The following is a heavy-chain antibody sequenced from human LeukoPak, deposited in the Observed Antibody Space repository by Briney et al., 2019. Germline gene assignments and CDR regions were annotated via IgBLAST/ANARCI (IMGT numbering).Heavy chain of an antibody. CDR1: GGTISSYY. V-gene: IGHV4-4*07. J-gene: IGHJ5*02. D-gene: IGHD3-22*01. CDR2: IYTTGNT. CDR3: ARGKYYYDSNSSYRYFDP. Sequence: SETLSLTCIVSGGTISSYYWSWIRQPAGKGLEWIGRIYTTGNTNYNPSLKSRVTMSIDTTKKQFSLKLSSVTAANTAVYYCARGKYYYDSNSSYRYFDPWGQGTLVTVSS.